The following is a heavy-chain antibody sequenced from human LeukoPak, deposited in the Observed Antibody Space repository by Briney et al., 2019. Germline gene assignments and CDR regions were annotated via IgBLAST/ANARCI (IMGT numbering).Heavy chain of an antibody. J-gene: IGHJ3*02. V-gene: IGHV3-15*01. D-gene: IGHD3-9*01. CDR3: TTPLYYDILTGYFTPTTNDAFDI. CDR2: IKSKTDGGTT. Sequence: PGGSLRLSCAASGFTFSNAWMSWVRQAPGKGLEWVGRIKSKTDGGTTDYAAPVKGRFTISRDDSKNTLYLQMNSLKTEDTAVYYCTTPLYYDILTGYFTPTTNDAFDIWGQGTMVTVSS. CDR1: GFTFSNAW.